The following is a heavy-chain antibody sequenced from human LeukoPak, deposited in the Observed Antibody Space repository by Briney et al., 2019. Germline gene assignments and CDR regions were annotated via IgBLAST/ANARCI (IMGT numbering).Heavy chain of an antibody. Sequence: GESLKISCRGSGYSFTTYWIGWVRQMPGKGLEWMGIIYPGDSDTRYSPSFQGQVTMSADKSINTAYLQWSSLKASDTAMYYCAIRLAAAGISAFDIWGQGTMVTVSS. CDR1: GYSFTTYW. J-gene: IGHJ3*02. D-gene: IGHD6-13*01. CDR3: AIRLAAAGISAFDI. CDR2: IYPGDSDT. V-gene: IGHV5-51*01.